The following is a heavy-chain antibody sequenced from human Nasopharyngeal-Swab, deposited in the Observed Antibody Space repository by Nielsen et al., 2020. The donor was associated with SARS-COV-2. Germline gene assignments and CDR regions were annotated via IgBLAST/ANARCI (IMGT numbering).Heavy chain of an antibody. J-gene: IGHJ6*04. D-gene: IGHD3-3*01. CDR3: TRDASYDFWSGYPMDV. Sequence: GESLKISCTASGFPFDDYAMSWFRQAPGKGLEWVGFIRSKGYGGTTEYAASVQGRFTISRDDSKKIAYLLMNSLKTEDTAVYYCTRDASYDFWSGYPMDVWGKGTAVTVSS. V-gene: IGHV3-49*03. CDR2: IRSKGYGGTT. CDR1: GFPFDDYA.